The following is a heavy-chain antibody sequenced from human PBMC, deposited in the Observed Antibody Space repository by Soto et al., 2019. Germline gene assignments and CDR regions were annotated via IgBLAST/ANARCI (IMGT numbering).Heavy chain of an antibody. V-gene: IGHV3-48*02. Sequence: DVQLVESGGGLVQPGGSLRLSCAASGFTFNSYSMTWVRQAPGKGLEWGSYISSGSATIYYADSLKGRFTISRDNAKNSLYLQMTSLRDEDTAVYYCARDSASYSSSSGSYWYFDLWGRGTLVTVSS. CDR1: GFTFNSYS. D-gene: IGHD6-6*01. CDR2: ISSGSATI. CDR3: ARDSASYSSSSGSYWYFDL. J-gene: IGHJ2*01.